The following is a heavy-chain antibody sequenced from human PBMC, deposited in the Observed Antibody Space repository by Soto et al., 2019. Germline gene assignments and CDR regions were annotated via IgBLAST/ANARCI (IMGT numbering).Heavy chain of an antibody. Sequence: ASVKVSCKVSGYTFTSYAMHWVRQAPGQRLEWMGWINAGNGNTKYSQKFQGRVTITRDTSASTAYMELSSLRSEDTAVYYCAREGSGYYDSSGFVPWGQGTLVTVSS. CDR3: AREGSGYYDSSGFVP. V-gene: IGHV1-3*01. J-gene: IGHJ5*02. D-gene: IGHD3-22*01. CDR2: INAGNGNT. CDR1: GYTFTSYA.